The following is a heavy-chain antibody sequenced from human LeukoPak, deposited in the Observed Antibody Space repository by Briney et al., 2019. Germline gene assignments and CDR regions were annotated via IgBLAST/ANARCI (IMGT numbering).Heavy chain of an antibody. V-gene: IGHV4-39*02. D-gene: IGHD6-13*01. J-gene: IGHJ4*02. CDR3: ASDKGYSNNYFDY. CDR2: IHYSGST. CDR1: GGSISTTGYY. Sequence: PSETLSLTCTVSGGSISTTGYYWAWIRQPPGKGLQWIASIHYSGSTYYNSSLKSRVTISVDTSKNQFSLKLSSMTAADTAVYYCASDKGYSNNYFDYWGQGTLVTVSS.